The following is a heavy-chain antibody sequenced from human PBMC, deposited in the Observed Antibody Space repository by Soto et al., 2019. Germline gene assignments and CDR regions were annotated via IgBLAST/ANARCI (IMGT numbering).Heavy chain of an antibody. Sequence: SETLSLTCAVYGGSFSGYYWSWIRQPPGKGLEWIGEINHSGSTNYNPSLKSRVTISVDTSKNQFSLKLSSVTAADTAVYYCARARGETNLGRFDYYMDVWGKGTTVTVSS. V-gene: IGHV4-34*01. CDR2: INHSGST. CDR3: ARARGETNLGRFDYYMDV. D-gene: IGHD1-7*01. J-gene: IGHJ6*03. CDR1: GGSFSGYY.